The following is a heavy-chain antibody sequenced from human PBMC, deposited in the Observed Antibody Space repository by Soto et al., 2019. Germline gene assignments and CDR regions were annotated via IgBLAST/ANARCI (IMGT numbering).Heavy chain of an antibody. D-gene: IGHD3-22*01. V-gene: IGHV1-18*01. CDR1: GYTFTSYG. CDR2: ISAYNGNT. J-gene: IGHJ4*02. Sequence: VASVKVSCKASGYTFTSYGISWVRQAPGQGLEWMGWISAYNGNTNYAQKLQGRVTMTTDTSTSTAYMELRSLRSDDTAVYYCARGTYYYDSSGYYHYWGQGTLVTVSS. CDR3: ARGTYYYDSSGYYHY.